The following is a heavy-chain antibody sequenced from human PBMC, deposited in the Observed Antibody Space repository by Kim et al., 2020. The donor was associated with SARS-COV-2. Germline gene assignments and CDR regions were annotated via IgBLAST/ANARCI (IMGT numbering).Heavy chain of an antibody. D-gene: IGHD1-1*01. J-gene: IGHJ6*02. V-gene: IGHV1-18*01. Sequence: ASVKVSCKASGYTFTSYGISWVRQAPGQGLEWMGWISAYNGNTNYAQKLQGRVTMTTDTSTSTAYMELRSLRSDDTAVYYCARENWNDWPGDYYYYGMDVWGQGTTVTVSS. CDR3: ARENWNDWPGDYYYYGMDV. CDR1: GYTFTSYG. CDR2: ISAYNGNT.